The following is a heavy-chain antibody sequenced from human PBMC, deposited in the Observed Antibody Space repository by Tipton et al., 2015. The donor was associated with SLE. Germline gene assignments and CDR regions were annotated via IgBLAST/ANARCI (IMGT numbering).Heavy chain of an antibody. CDR2: IHYSGST. V-gene: IGHV4-39*07. CDR1: GGSISSKNYY. D-gene: IGHD2-15*01. Sequence: TLSLTCTVSGGSISSKNYYWGWIRQPPGKGLEWIGSIHYSGSTYDNPSFKSRVTISVDTSKNQFSLKLSSVTAADTAVYYCARLYCSGGSCYFHYYYGMDVWGQGTTVTVSS. CDR3: ARLYCSGGSCYFHYYYGMDV. J-gene: IGHJ6*02.